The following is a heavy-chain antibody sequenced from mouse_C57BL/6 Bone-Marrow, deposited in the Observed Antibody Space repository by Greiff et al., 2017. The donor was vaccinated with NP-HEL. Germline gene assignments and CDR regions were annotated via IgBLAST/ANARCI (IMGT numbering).Heavy chain of an antibody. CDR2: IDPENGDT. V-gene: IGHV14-4*01. J-gene: IGHJ4*01. D-gene: IGHD2-1*01. CDR3: TTDYGNYYAMDY. Sequence: DVKLVESGAELVRPGASVKLSCTASGFNIKDDYMHWVKQRPEQGLEWIGWIDPENGDTEYASKFQGKATITADTSSNTAYLQLSSLTSEDTAVYYCTTDYGNYYAMDYWGQGTSVTVSS. CDR1: GFNIKDDY.